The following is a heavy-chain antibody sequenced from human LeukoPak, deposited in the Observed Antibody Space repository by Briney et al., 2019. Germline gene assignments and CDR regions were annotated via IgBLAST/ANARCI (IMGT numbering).Heavy chain of an antibody. D-gene: IGHD4-17*01. J-gene: IGHJ4*02. Sequence: VGSLRLSCAASGFTFSDYYMSWIRQAPGKGLEWVSYISSSGSMISDADSVKGRFTISRDNAKKSLYLQMNSLRAEDTAVYYCARDEYIHGDLTNFDSWGQGTLVIVSS. CDR2: ISSSGSMI. CDR1: GFTFSDYY. V-gene: IGHV3-11*04. CDR3: ARDEYIHGDLTNFDS.